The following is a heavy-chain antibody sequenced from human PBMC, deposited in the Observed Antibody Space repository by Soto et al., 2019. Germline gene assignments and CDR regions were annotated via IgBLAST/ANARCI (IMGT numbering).Heavy chain of an antibody. Sequence: EVQLVESGGGLVKPGGSLRLSCTASGFTFSSYTMNWVRQAPGKGLEWVSSVSSTSTYIYYADSMKGRFTFSRDNAKNSLNLQMNSLRAEDTAVYYCARVYNSGTYYRPYYYYDMDVWGQGTTVTVSS. D-gene: IGHD3-10*01. V-gene: IGHV3-21*02. CDR1: GFTFSSYT. CDR3: ARVYNSGTYYRPYYYYDMDV. CDR2: VSSTSTYI. J-gene: IGHJ6*02.